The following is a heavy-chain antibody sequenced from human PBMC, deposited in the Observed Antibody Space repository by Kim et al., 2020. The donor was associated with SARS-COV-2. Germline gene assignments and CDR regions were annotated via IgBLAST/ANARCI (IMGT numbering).Heavy chain of an antibody. D-gene: IGHD3-9*01. J-gene: IGHJ3*02. V-gene: IGHV1-18*01. CDR1: GYTFTSYG. CDR3: ARRKVGFDWLLYADFGAFDI. Sequence: ASVKVSCKASGYTFTSYGISWVRQAPGQGLEWMGWISAYNGNTNYAQKLQGRVTMTTDTSTSTAYMELRSLRSDDTAVYYCARRKVGFDWLLYADFGAFDIWGQGTMVTVSS. CDR2: ISAYNGNT.